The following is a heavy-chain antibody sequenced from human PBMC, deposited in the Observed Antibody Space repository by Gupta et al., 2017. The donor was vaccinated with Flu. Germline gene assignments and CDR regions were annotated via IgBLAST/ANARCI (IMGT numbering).Heavy chain of an antibody. CDR3: ARDHGYGGNSGGRFDY. D-gene: IGHD4-23*01. V-gene: IGHV1-69*01. Sequence: GTANYAQKFQGRVTITADESTSTAYMELSSLRSEDTAVYYCARDHGYGGNSGGRFDYWGQGTLVTVSS. CDR2: GTA. J-gene: IGHJ4*02.